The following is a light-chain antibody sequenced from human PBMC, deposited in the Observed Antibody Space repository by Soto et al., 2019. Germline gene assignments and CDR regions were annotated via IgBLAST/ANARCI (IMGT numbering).Light chain of an antibody. V-gene: IGLV3-1*01. CDR1: KLGDKY. Sequence: SYELTQPPSVSVSPGQTASITCSGDKLGDKYACWYQQKPGQSPVLVIYQDSKRPSGIPERFSCSTSGNTATLTISGTQAMDEADYYCQAWDSSTVVFCGGTKLTVL. J-gene: IGLJ2*01. CDR3: QAWDSSTVV. CDR2: QDS.